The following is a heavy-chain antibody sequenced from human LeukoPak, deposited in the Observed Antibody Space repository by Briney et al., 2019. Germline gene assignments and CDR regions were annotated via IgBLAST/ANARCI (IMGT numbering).Heavy chain of an antibody. D-gene: IGHD1-14*01. CDR3: ARGVEPLAANTLAY. CDR1: GFTVITND. Sequence: HPGGSLRLSCAASGFTVITNDMTWVHQAPGKGLEWVSVLYSDGNTKCADSVQGRFTISRDNSKNTLYLEMNSLSPDDTAVYYCARGVEPLAANTLAYWGQGALVTVSS. CDR2: LYSDGNT. J-gene: IGHJ4*02. V-gene: IGHV3-53*01.